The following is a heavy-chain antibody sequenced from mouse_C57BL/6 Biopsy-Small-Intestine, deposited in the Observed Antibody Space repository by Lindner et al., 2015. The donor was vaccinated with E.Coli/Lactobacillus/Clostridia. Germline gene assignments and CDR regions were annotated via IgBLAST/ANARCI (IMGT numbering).Heavy chain of an antibody. D-gene: IGHD1-1*02. CDR2: ISYSGST. CDR3: ARAVGTGFAY. V-gene: IGHV3-1*01. Sequence: VQLQESGPGMVKPSQSLSLTCTVTGYSITSGYDWHWIRHFPGNKLEWMGYISYSGSTNYNPSLKSRISITHDTSKNHFFLKLNSVTTEDTATYYCARAVGTGFAYWGQGTLVTVSA. CDR1: GYSITSGYD. J-gene: IGHJ3*01.